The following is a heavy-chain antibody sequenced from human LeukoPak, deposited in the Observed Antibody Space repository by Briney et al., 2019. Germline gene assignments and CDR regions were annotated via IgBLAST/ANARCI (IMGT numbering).Heavy chain of an antibody. Sequence: PGGSLRLSCKASGFTFSSYGMNWVRQAPGKGLEWVSSITSSCSYIFYADSVKGRFTITRDNAKNSLYLQMNSLRAEDTAIYYCAKQYTTTVTTPHFDYWGQGSLVTVSS. J-gene: IGHJ4*02. CDR3: AKQYTTTVTTPHFDY. CDR1: GFTFSSYG. V-gene: IGHV3-21*01. CDR2: ITSSCSYI. D-gene: IGHD4-17*01.